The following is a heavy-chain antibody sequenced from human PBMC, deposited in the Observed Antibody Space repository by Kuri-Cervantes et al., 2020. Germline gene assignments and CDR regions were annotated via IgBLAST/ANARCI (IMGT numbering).Heavy chain of an antibody. J-gene: IGHJ4*02. Sequence: GESLKISCAASGFTFSSYAMNWVRRTPGKGLEWVSSIIGGGRDTYIADSVKGRFTISRDNPKNTLYLQMNSLRAEDTAVYYCARFNWNDYWGQGTLVTVSS. CDR3: ARFNWNDY. V-gene: IGHV3-23*01. CDR1: GFTFSSYA. D-gene: IGHD1-20*01. CDR2: IIGGGRDT.